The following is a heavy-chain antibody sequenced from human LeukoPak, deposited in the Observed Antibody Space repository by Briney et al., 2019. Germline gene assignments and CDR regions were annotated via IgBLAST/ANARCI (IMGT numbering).Heavy chain of an antibody. V-gene: IGHV1-46*01. CDR3: ARGGWLQY. CDR2: INPSGGDT. Sequence: GASVKVSCKASGYILSSYNMHWVRQAPGQGLEWLGIINPSGGDTKYAQKFQGRVTLTRDKSTSTVYMELSSLRSEDTAVYYCARGGWLQYWGQGTLVTVSS. J-gene: IGHJ4*02. CDR1: GYILSSYN. D-gene: IGHD5-24*01.